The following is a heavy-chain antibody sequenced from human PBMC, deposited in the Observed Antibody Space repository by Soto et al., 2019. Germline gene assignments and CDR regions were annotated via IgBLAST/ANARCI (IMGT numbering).Heavy chain of an antibody. D-gene: IGHD6-19*01. CDR3: ASRSSGTSYSWLDP. V-gene: IGHV4-39*01. CDR1: GASISSSGYH. Sequence: HLQLQESGPGLVKPSETLSLICAVSGASISSSGYHWDWVRQPPGKGLEWIGTISSTGNTHSNPSLGTRLTISPDPAKNQFSLRLTSVTAADTAVYDGASRSSGTSYSWLDPWGQGTLVTVSS. CDR2: ISSTGNT. J-gene: IGHJ5*02.